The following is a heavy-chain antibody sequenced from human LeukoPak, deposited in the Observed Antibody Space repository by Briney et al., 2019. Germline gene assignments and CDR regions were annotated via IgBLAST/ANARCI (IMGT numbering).Heavy chain of an antibody. V-gene: IGHV1-69*06. D-gene: IGHD3-10*01. CDR3: AKEGDYYGSGSYRDGFDI. J-gene: IGHJ3*02. CDR2: IIPIFGTA. Sequence: SVKVSCKASGGTFSSYAISWVRQAPGQGLEWMGGIIPIFGTANYAQKFQGRVTITADKSTSTAYMELSSLRSEDTAVYYCAKEGDYYGSGSYRDGFDIWGQGTRATVSS. CDR1: GGTFSSYA.